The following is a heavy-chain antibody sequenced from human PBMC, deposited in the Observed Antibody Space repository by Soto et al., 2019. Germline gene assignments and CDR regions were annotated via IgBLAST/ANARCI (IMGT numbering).Heavy chain of an antibody. D-gene: IGHD2-8*01. CDR1: GFTFSSCS. CDR2: ISGSGDTK. CDR3: AKYCSSDVCFDY. J-gene: IGHJ4*02. V-gene: IGHV3-48*02. Sequence: GGSLRLSCASSGFTFSSCSMNWVRQAPGKGLEWVSFISGSGDTKYYADSVKGRFTISRDNAKNSLYLQMSSLRDEDTTVYYCAKYCSSDVCFDYWGQGTLVTVSS.